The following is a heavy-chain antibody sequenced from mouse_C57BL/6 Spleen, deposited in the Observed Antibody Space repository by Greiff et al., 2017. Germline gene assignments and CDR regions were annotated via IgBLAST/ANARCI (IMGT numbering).Heavy chain of an antibody. D-gene: IGHD2-4*01. J-gene: IGHJ3*01. Sequence: VKLVESGAELAKPGASVKLSCKASGYTFTSYWMHWVKQRPGQGLEWIGYINPSSGYTKYNQKFKDQATLTADKSSSTAYMQLSSLTYEDSAVYYCARCYDYDDGFAYWGQGTLVTVSA. V-gene: IGHV1-7*01. CDR1: GYTFTSYW. CDR3: ARCYDYDDGFAY. CDR2: INPSSGYT.